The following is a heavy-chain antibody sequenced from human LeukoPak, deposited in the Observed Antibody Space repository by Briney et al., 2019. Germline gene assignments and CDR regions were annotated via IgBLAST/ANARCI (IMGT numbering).Heavy chain of an antibody. J-gene: IGHJ6*02. CDR2: IIPILGIA. Sequence: SVKVSCKASGGTFSSYAIGWVRQAPGQGLEWMGRIIPILGIANYAQKFQGRVTITADKSTSTAYMELSSLRSEDTAVYYCARDGVVVVPAANDVSEYYYYGMDVWGQGTTVTVSS. CDR3: ARDGVVVVPAANDVSEYYYYGMDV. CDR1: GGTFSSYA. D-gene: IGHD2-2*01. V-gene: IGHV1-69*04.